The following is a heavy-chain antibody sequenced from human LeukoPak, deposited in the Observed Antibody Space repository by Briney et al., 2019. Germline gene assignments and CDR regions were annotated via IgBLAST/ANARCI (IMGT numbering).Heavy chain of an antibody. CDR2: ISYDGSNK. Sequence: PGGSLRLSCAASGFTLSSYAMHWVRQAPGKGLEWVAVISYDGSNKYYADSVKGRFTISRDNSKNTLYLQMNSLRAEDTAVYYCARPPSIAVAGNFDYWGQGTLVTVSS. V-gene: IGHV3-30-3*01. D-gene: IGHD6-19*01. CDR3: ARPPSIAVAGNFDY. CDR1: GFTLSSYA. J-gene: IGHJ4*02.